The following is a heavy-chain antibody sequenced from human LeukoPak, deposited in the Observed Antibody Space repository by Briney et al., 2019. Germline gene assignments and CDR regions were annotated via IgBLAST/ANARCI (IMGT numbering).Heavy chain of an antibody. CDR1: GGTFSSYA. D-gene: IGHD3-22*01. Sequence: GASVKVSCKASGGTFSSYAISWVRQAPGQGLEWMGWISAYNGNTNYAQKLQGRVTMTTDTSTSTAYMELRSLRSDDTAVYYCAGDLETMIDGDAFDIWGQGTMVTVSS. J-gene: IGHJ3*02. CDR3: AGDLETMIDGDAFDI. V-gene: IGHV1-18*01. CDR2: ISAYNGNT.